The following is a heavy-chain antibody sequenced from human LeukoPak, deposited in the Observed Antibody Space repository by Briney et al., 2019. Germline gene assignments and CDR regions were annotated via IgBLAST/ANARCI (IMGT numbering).Heavy chain of an antibody. Sequence: ASVKVSCRASGGTFNNYGFNWVRQAPGQGLEWMGKVIPIFGTPQYAQKFQGRVTITTDGSTSTAYMDLNSLRPEDTAVYFCATDSYYHTNRWFESWGQGTLVTV. J-gene: IGHJ5*01. D-gene: IGHD2-8*01. CDR1: GGTFNNYG. CDR2: VIPIFGTP. CDR3: ATDSYYHTNRWFES. V-gene: IGHV1-69*05.